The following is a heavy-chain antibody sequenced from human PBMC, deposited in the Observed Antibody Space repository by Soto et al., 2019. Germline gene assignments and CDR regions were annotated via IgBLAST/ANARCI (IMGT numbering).Heavy chain of an antibody. J-gene: IGHJ4*02. CDR2: IYSGGTT. CDR3: ARGYSGSQGQLAVDY. Sequence: EVQLVETGGGLIQPGGSLRLSCAASGFSVGTNYMSWVRQAPGKGLEWVSAIYSGGTTYYADSVEGRFTISRDNSKNTLYRQINSLRAEDTAVYYCARGYSGSQGQLAVDYWGQGTLVTVST. CDR1: GFSVGTNY. V-gene: IGHV3-53*02. D-gene: IGHD1-26*01.